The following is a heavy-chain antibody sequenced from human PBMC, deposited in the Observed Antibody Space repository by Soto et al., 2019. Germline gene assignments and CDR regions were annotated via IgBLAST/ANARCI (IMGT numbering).Heavy chain of an antibody. V-gene: IGHV3-15*02. J-gene: IGHJ4*02. D-gene: IGHD2-2*02. CDR3: AAKSTRIPTIGPRY. Sequence: EVQLVESGGALVKPGGSLRLSCAASGFTFSNAWMSWVRQAPGKGLEWVGRIKSKTDGGTTDYAAAVEGRFTISREDSKNTVYPPMASRKTEDTAVYDCAAKSTRIPTIGPRYWGQGTLVTVSS. CDR1: GFTFSNAW. CDR2: IKSKTDGGTT.